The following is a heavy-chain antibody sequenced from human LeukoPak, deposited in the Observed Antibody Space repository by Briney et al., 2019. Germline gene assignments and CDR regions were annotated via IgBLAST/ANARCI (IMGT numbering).Heavy chain of an antibody. CDR3: ATLWDPVAGTTQPLL. J-gene: IGHJ4*02. CDR2: ISGSGSTI. D-gene: IGHD6-19*01. V-gene: IGHV3-48*03. CDR1: GFTFSSYE. Sequence: GGSLRLSCAASGFTFSSYEMNWVRQAPGKGLEWVSYISGSGSTIYYGDSLEGRFTISRDNANNSLYLQINSLRVEDTAVYYCATLWDPVAGTTQPLLWGQGTLVIVSS.